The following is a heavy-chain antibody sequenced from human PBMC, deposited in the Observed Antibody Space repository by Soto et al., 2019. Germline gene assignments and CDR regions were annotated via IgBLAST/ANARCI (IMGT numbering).Heavy chain of an antibody. J-gene: IGHJ4*02. V-gene: IGHV3-66*01. Sequence: GLLLRLCCAASDLNVSSNYRSWVRQDPGKGLERVSIIYSGGTTYYADSVKGRFTISRDNSRNTLYLQMNSLRAEDTAVYYCARAGITQAAAGSLDCCPIDSWGQGTLVTVSS. CDR1: DLNVSSNY. CDR2: IYSGGTT. CDR3: ARAGITQAAAGSLDCCPIDS. D-gene: IGHD6-13*01.